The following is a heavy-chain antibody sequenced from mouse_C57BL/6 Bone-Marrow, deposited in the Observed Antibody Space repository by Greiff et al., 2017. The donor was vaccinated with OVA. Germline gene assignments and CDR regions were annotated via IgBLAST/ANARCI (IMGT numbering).Heavy chain of an antibody. CDR2: ISSGGSYT. CDR1: GFTFSSYG. CDR3: ARHLLYNDFAY. Sequence: EVMLVESGGDLVKPGGSLKLSCAASGFTFSSYGMSWVRQTPDKRLEWVATISSGGSYTYYPDSVKGRFTISRDNAKNTLYLQMSSLKSEDTAMYYCARHLLYNDFAYWGQGTLVTVSA. V-gene: IGHV5-6*01. D-gene: IGHD2-3*01. J-gene: IGHJ3*01.